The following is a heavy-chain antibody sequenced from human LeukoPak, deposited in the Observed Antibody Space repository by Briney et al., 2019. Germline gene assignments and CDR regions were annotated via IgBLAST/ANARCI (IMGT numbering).Heavy chain of an antibody. CDR3: AKHFCTGLDCSLFDS. J-gene: IGHJ4*02. D-gene: IGHD3/OR15-3a*01. CDR2: IRSAVETT. V-gene: IGHV3-23*01. CDR1: GFTMSHYG. Sequence: GSLRHSCAASGFTMSHYGVSWVRQAPGKGLEWISGIRSAVETTHYADSVKGRFIISRDNSKNALSLQLNSLRPEDTALYYCAKHFCTGLDCSLFDSWGQGTLVTVSS.